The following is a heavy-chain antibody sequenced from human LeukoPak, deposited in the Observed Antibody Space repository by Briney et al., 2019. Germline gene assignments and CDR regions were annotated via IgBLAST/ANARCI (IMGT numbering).Heavy chain of an antibody. D-gene: IGHD5-12*01. CDR1: GDTPTEYS. CDR2: IIPYSGGT. CDR3: ARGGYCDYDSNY. Sequence: ASVKDSCKPPGDTPTEYSLRSGPQTPGQGVGWMEWIIPYSGGTNYAQKFQGRVTITRDTSITTAYMELSRLTSDGTAVYSCARGGYCDYDSNYWGEGTLVTVSS. V-gene: IGHV1-2*02. J-gene: IGHJ4*02.